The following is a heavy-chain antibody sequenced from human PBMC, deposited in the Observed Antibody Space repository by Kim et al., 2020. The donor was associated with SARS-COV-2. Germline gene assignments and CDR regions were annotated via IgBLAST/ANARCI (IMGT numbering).Heavy chain of an antibody. J-gene: IGHJ4*02. Sequence: GESLKISCKGSGYSFTSYWIGWVRQMPGKGLEWMGIIYPGDSDTRYSPSFQGQVTISADKSISTAYLQWSSLKASDTAMYYCARRFGRTHRAAAGTMDIDYWGQGTLVTVSS. CDR2: IYPGDSDT. CDR1: GYSFTSYW. CDR3: ARRFGRTHRAAAGTMDIDY. V-gene: IGHV5-51*01. D-gene: IGHD6-13*01.